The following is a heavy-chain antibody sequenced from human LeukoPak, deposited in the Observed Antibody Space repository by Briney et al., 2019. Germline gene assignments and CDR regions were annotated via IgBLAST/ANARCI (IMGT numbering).Heavy chain of an antibody. D-gene: IGHD3-10*01. CDR2: IYYSGST. CDR1: GGSISSYY. Sequence: SETLSLTCTVSGGSISSYYWSWIRQPPGKGLEWIGYIYYSGSTNYNPSLKSRVTISVDTSKNQFSLKLSSVTAADTAVYYCASLSTPGGIRSFDYWGQGTLVTVSS. V-gene: IGHV4-59*12. J-gene: IGHJ4*02. CDR3: ASLSTPGGIRSFDY.